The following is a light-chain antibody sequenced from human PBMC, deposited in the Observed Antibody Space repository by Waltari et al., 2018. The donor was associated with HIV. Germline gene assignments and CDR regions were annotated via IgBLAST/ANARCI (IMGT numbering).Light chain of an antibody. J-gene: IGKJ4*01. V-gene: IGKV1-9*01. CDR2: AAS. CDR3: QHLNSYPLS. CDR1: HDISSF. Sequence: DIQLTQSPSFLSASVGDRVIITCRASHDISSFLAWYQKKPGKAPNLLIYAASTLQRGVPSRFSGSGSGTEFTLTISSLQPEDFATYYCQHLNSYPLSFGGGTEVEIK.